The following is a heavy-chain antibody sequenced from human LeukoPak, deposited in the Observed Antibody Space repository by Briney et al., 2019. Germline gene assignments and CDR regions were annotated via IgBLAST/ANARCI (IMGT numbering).Heavy chain of an antibody. CDR3: AXGSRSSWDFDY. V-gene: IGHV4-4*07. Sequence: PSETLSLTCTVSGGSISSYYWSWIRQPAGKGLEWIGRIYTSGSTNYNPSLKSRVTMSVDTSKNQFSLKLSSVAAADTAVYYCAXGSRSSWDFDYWGQGTLVTVSS. D-gene: IGHD2-2*01. J-gene: IGHJ4*02. CDR2: IYTSGST. CDR1: GGSISSYY.